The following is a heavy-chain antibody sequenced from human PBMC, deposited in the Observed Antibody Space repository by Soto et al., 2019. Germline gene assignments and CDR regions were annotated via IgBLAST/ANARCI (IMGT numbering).Heavy chain of an antibody. D-gene: IGHD6-19*01. J-gene: IGHJ3*01. CDR3: ARGGTSGWLKGAYDV. V-gene: IGHV1-69*01. CDR2: IIPMFGIP. Sequence: QVQLVQSGAEVKKPGSSVKVSCRASGGTLNKHAITWVRRAPGQGLEWLGGIIPMFGIPNYPQKFQGRVTITADDSTNTSHMELIGLTSDDTAVYYCARGGTSGWLKGAYDVWGLGTMVTVSS. CDR1: GGTLNKHA.